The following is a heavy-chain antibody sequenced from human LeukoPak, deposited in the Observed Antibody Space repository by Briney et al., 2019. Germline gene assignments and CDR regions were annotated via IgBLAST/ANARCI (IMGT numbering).Heavy chain of an antibody. D-gene: IGHD2-2*01. J-gene: IGHJ4*02. CDR2: ISGSGDTT. V-gene: IGHV3-23*01. CDR1: GFTFSSYA. CDR3: AKDYCTITTCSFDS. Sequence: GGTLRLSCAASGFTFSSYAMSWVRQAPGKGLEWVSGISGSGDTTHYADSVKGRFTISRDNSNNTLYRQMNILRAEDTAVYYCAKDYCTITTCSFDSWGQGTLVTVSS.